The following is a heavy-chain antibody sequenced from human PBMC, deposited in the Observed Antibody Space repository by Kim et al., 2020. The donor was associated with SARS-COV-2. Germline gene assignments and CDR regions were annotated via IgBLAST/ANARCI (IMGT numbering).Heavy chain of an antibody. V-gene: IGHV4-61*02. CDR3: ARDPLVRGVFNYYYYGMDG. D-gene: IGHD3-10*01. CDR2: IYTSGST. J-gene: IGHJ6*02. CDR1: GGSISSGSYY. Sequence: SETLSLTCTVSGGSISSGSYYWSWIRQPAGKGLEWIGRIYTSGSTNYNPSLKSRVTISVDTSKNQFSLKLSSVTAADTAAYYCARDPLVRGVFNYYYYGMDGWGQGATVTVSS.